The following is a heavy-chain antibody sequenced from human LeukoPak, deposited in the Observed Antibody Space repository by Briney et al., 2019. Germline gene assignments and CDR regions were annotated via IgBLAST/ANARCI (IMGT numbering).Heavy chain of an antibody. CDR3: ARDTAIFEY. CDR1: GVSIRSHY. CDR2: IFNRVST. J-gene: IGHJ4*02. V-gene: IGHV4-59*11. D-gene: IGHD5-18*01. Sequence: SETLSLTCTVSGVSIRSHYWSWIRQPPGKGLEWIGYIFNRVSTNYSPSLKSRVTMSVDASKNQFSLKLSSVTAADTAVYYCARDTAIFEYWGQGTLVSVSS.